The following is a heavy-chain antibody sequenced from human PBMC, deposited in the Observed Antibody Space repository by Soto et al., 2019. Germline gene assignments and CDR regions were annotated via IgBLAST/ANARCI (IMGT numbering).Heavy chain of an antibody. D-gene: IGHD5-18*01. V-gene: IGHV3-33*01. CDR1: GFTFSSYG. Sequence: QVQLVESGGGVVQPGRSLRLSCAASGFTFSSYGMHWVRQAPGKGLEWVALIWYDGSKKFYADSVKGRFTISRDNSKNTLYLQRNRLRAEDTAVYYCARDLGDSYGIDYWGQGTLVTVSS. J-gene: IGHJ4*02. CDR2: IWYDGSKK. CDR3: ARDLGDSYGIDY.